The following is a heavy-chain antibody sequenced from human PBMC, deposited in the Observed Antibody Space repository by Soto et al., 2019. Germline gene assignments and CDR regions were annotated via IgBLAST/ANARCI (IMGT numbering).Heavy chain of an antibody. V-gene: IGHV4-59*01. Sequence: PSETLSLTCTVSGGSISSYYWSWIRQPPGKGLEWIGYIYYSGSTNYNPSLKSRVTISVDTSKNQFSLKLSSVTAADTAVYYCAGRFLEWSNYYYYGMDVWGQGTTVTVSS. D-gene: IGHD3-3*01. CDR1: GGSISSYY. CDR2: IYYSGST. J-gene: IGHJ6*02. CDR3: AGRFLEWSNYYYYGMDV.